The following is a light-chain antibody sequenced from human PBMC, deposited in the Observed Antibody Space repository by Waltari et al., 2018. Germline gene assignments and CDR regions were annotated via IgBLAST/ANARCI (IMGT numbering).Light chain of an antibody. CDR2: GNT. CDR3: QSYDSSLSGVV. J-gene: IGLJ2*01. CDR1: SSNIGAGYD. V-gene: IGLV1-40*01. Sequence: QSVLTQPPSVSGAPGQRVTISCTGSSSNIGAGYDVPWYQQLPGTAPKLLISGNTNRPSGVPDRFSGSKSGTSVSLAITGLQAEDEADYYCQSYDSSLSGVVFGGGTKLTVL.